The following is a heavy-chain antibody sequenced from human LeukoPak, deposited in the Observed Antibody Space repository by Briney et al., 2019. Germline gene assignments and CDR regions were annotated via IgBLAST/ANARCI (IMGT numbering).Heavy chain of an antibody. Sequence: ASVKVSCKASGYTFTSYYMHWVRQAPGQGLEWMGIINPSGGSTSYAQKFQGRVTMTRDMSTSTVYMELSSLRSEDTAVYYCASGELRYYFDYWGQGTLVTVSS. CDR2: INPSGGST. CDR3: ASGELRYYFDY. V-gene: IGHV1-46*01. J-gene: IGHJ4*02. CDR1: GYTFTSYY. D-gene: IGHD3-10*01.